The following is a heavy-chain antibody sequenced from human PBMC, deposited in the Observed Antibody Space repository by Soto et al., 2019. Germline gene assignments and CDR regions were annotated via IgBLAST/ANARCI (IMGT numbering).Heavy chain of an antibody. CDR2: IYYSGST. J-gene: IGHJ6*04. Sequence: SETLSLTCTVSGGSVSSGSYYWSWIRQPPGKGLEWIGYIYYSGSTNYNPSLKSRVTISVDPSKNQFSLKLSSVTAADTAVYYCARDIYGSGSSRTYYYYGMDVWGKGTTDTVSS. CDR1: GGSVSSGSYY. V-gene: IGHV4-61*01. CDR3: ARDIYGSGSSRTYYYYGMDV. D-gene: IGHD3-10*01.